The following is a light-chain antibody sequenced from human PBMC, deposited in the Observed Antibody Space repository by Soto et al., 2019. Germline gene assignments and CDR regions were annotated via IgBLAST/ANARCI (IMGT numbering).Light chain of an antibody. CDR1: QRISRN. V-gene: IGKV3D-15*01. Sequence: EIVMTQSPATLSVSPGESATLSCRASQRISRNLAWYQQKPGQAPRLLIYDASNRATGIPARFSGSGSETEFTLTISRLEPEDSAVYYCQQYGSSPTWTFGQGTKVDIK. CDR3: QQYGSSPTWT. J-gene: IGKJ1*01. CDR2: DAS.